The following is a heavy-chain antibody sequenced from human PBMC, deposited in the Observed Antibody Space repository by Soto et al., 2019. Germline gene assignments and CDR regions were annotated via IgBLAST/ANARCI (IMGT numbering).Heavy chain of an antibody. V-gene: IGHV4-39*07. J-gene: IGHJ4*02. Sequence: PSETLSLTCTVSGGSISSSSYYWGWIRQPPGKGLEWIGSIYYSGSTNYDPSLKSRVTISADTSKNEFSLKLSSVTAADTAVYFCASGHTQRYFNYWGQGALVTVS. D-gene: IGHD6-25*01. CDR3: ASGHTQRYFNY. CDR2: IYYSGST. CDR1: GGSISSSSYY.